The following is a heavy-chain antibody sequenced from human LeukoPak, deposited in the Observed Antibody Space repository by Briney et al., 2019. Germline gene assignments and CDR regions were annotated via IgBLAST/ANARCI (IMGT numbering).Heavy chain of an antibody. CDR3: AKDSYSGYDSEYFQH. CDR1: GFTFSSYA. V-gene: IGHV3-23*01. D-gene: IGHD5-12*01. CDR2: ISGSGGST. J-gene: IGHJ1*01. Sequence: GGSLRLSCAASGFTFSSYAMSWVRQAPGKGLEWVSAISGSGGSTYYADSVKGRLTISRDNSKNTLYLQMNSLRAEDTAVYYCAKDSYSGYDSEYFQHWGQGTLVTVSS.